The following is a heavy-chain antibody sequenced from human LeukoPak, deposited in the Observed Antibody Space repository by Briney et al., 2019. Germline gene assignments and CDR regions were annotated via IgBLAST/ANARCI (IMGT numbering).Heavy chain of an antibody. CDR3: ARFYDFWSGYIDLVSYYFDY. CDR2: ISAYNGNT. D-gene: IGHD3-3*01. CDR1: GYTFTSYG. V-gene: IGHV1-18*01. Sequence: ASVKVCCKASGYTFTSYGISWVRQAPGQGLEWMGWISAYNGNTNYAQKLQGRVTMTTDTPTSTAYMELRSLRSDDTAVYYCARFYDFWSGYIDLVSYYFDYWGQGTLVTVSS. J-gene: IGHJ4*02.